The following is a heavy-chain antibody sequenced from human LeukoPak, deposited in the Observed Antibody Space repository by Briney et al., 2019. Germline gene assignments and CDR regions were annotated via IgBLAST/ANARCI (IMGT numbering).Heavy chain of an antibody. CDR2: IYSGGSI. Sequence: PGGSLRLSCAASGFTVSNNYMSWVRQAPGKGLEWVSVIYSGGSIYYADSVKGRFTISGDNSKNTLYLQMNSLRAEDTAVYYCARGRLGYCTNCGMDVWGQGTTVTVSS. CDR1: GFTVSNNY. D-gene: IGHD2-8*01. J-gene: IGHJ6*02. V-gene: IGHV3-53*01. CDR3: ARGRLGYCTNCGMDV.